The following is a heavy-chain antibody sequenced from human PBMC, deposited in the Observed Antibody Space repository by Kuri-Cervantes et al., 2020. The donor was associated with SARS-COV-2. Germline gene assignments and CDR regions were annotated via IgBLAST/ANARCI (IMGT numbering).Heavy chain of an antibody. CDR2: IIPIYGTT. J-gene: IGHJ4*02. V-gene: IGHV1-69*13. CDR3: ATPRYCSGGSCYGLFDY. Sequence: SVKVSCKASGVNLSSYAIAWVRQAPGQGLEWMGRIIPIYGTTNYAQKVQGRVTITADESTNTAYMEMSSLRSDDTAVYYCATPRYCSGGSCYGLFDYWGQGTLVTVSS. D-gene: IGHD2-15*01. CDR1: GVNLSSYA.